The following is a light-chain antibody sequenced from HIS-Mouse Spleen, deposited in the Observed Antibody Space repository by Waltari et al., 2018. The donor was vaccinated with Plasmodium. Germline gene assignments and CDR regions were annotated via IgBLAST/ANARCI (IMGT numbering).Light chain of an antibody. J-gene: IGLJ3*02. V-gene: IGLV3-10*01. Sequence: SQELTQPPSVSVSPGQPARTTCSGDALPQKYAYWYQQKSGTAPVLVIYEDSKRPSGIPERFSGSSSGTMATLTISGAQVEDEADYYCYSTDSSGNHRVFGGGTKLTVL. CDR1: ALPQKY. CDR3: YSTDSSGNHRV. CDR2: EDS.